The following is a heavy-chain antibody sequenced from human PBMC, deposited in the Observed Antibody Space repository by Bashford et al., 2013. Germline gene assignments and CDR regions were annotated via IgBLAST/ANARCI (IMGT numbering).Heavy chain of an antibody. CDR1: DTPSLVML. CDR3: TRVPGIATASLDYFDY. D-gene: IGHD6-13*01. J-gene: IGHJ4*02. CDR2: STLARVT. Sequence: ASVKVVLARLLDTPSLVMLSIGCARPPDKGLSGWDGSTLARVTQNNSQKFQGRVTLRRDTSASTVYMELSSLNSEDTAVYYCTRVPGIATASLDYFDYWGQGTLVTVSS. V-gene: IGHV1-3*01.